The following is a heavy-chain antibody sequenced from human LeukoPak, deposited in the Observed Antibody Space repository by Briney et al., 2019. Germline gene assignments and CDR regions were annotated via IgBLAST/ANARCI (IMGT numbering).Heavy chain of an antibody. V-gene: IGHV3-30-3*01. D-gene: IGHD6-19*01. CDR2: ISYDGNNK. CDR3: ARRSSAWYFLDY. Sequence: PGGPLRLSCAASGFTFSSYAMHWVRQAPAKGLEWVAVISYDGNNKFYADTVTGRFTISRDNSKNTLNLQMNSLRPEDTAVYYCARRSSAWYFLDYWGQGTLVTVSS. CDR1: GFTFSSYA. J-gene: IGHJ4*02.